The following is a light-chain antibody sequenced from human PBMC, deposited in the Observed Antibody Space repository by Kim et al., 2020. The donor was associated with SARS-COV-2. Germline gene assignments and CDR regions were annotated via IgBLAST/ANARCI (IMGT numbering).Light chain of an antibody. CDR1: QGISSA. J-gene: IGKJ2*01. CDR2: ISS. Sequence: SASVRDRVTITCRDSQGISSALAWYQQKPEKATRVLFYISSTLQRSVQSRFSASGSGTEFTLTTSSLQHEDFATYYCQQLHSYRYTVGQVAKLEI. CDR3: QQLHSYRYT. V-gene: IGKV1-9*01.